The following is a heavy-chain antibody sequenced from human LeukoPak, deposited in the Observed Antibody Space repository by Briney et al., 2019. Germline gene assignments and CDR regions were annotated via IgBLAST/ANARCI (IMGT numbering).Heavy chain of an antibody. D-gene: IGHD3-3*01. V-gene: IGHV1-69*05. J-gene: IGHJ6*03. CDR3: ARAYYDFWSGPKMNMDV. CDR1: GCTFSSYA. CDR2: IIPIFGTA. Sequence: ASVKVSCKASGCTFSSYAISWVRQAPGQGLEWMGGIIPIFGTANYAQKFQGRVTITTDESTSTAYMELSSLRSEDTAVYYCARAYYDFWSGPKMNMDVWGKGTTVTVSS.